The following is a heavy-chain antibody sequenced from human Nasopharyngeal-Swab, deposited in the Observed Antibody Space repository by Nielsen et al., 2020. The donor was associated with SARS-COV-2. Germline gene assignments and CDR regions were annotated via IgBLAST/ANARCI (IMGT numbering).Heavy chain of an antibody. CDR1: GFTFSSYE. Sequence: GESLKIPCAASGFTFSSYEMNWVRQAPGKGPEWVLYISSSGSTIYHADSVKGRFTISRDNAKNSLYLQMNSLRAEDTAVYYCARDWVEITIFGVVQDDFNVWGQGTMVTVSS. J-gene: IGHJ3*01. CDR3: ARDWVEITIFGVVQDDFNV. V-gene: IGHV3-48*03. D-gene: IGHD3-3*01. CDR2: ISSSGSTI.